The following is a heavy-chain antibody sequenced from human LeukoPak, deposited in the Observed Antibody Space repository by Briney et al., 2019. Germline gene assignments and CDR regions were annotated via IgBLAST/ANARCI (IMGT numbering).Heavy chain of an antibody. CDR2: IYTSGST. D-gene: IGHD3-3*01. J-gene: IGHJ4*02. Sequence: TSETLSLTCTVSGGSISSYYWSWIRQPAGKGLEWIGRIYTSGSTNYNPSLKSRVTMSVDTSKNQFSLKLSSVTAADTAVYYCARTYYDFWSGYFHFDYWGQGTLVTVSS. V-gene: IGHV4-4*07. CDR1: GGSISSYY. CDR3: ARTYYDFWSGYFHFDY.